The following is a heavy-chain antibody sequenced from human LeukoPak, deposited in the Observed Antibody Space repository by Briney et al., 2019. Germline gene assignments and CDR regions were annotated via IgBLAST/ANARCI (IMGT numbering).Heavy chain of an antibody. CDR1: GYTFTGYY. CDR3: ARDGSYSSRNYYYYMDV. D-gene: IGHD6-13*01. Sequence: GASVKVSCKASGYTFTGYYMHWVRQAPGQGLEWMGWINPNSGGTNYAQKFQGRVTMTRDTSISTAYMELSRLRSDDTAVYYCARDGSYSSRNYYYYMDVWGKGTTVTVSS. V-gene: IGHV1-2*02. J-gene: IGHJ6*03. CDR2: INPNSGGT.